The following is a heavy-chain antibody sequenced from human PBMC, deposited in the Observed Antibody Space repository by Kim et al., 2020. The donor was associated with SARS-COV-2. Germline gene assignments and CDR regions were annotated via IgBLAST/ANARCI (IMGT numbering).Heavy chain of an antibody. CDR3: ATALEGTSGYYYFDY. Sequence: AASVTGRFTVSRDDSKNSLYLQMNSLKTEDTAVNYCATALEGTSGYYYFDYWGQGTLVTVSS. V-gene: IGHV3-72*01. D-gene: IGHD3-22*01. J-gene: IGHJ4*02.